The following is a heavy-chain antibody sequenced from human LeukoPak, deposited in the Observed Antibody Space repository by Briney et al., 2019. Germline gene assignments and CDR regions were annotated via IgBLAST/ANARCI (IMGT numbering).Heavy chain of an antibody. CDR2: ISSSSSTM. V-gene: IGHV3-48*02. J-gene: IGHJ6*02. D-gene: IGHD3-16*01. Sequence: GGALRLSCAASGFTFSTYSMNWVRPDPGERLEWGSYISSSSSTMYYADSVKGRFTISRENGENSLYLQMNSLRDEDTAVYYCARERAGTYTDGWGQGTTVTVSS. CDR1: GFTFSTYS. CDR3: ARERAGTYTDG.